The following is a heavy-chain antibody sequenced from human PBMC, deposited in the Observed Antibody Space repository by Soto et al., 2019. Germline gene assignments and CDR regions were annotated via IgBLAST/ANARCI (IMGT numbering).Heavy chain of an antibody. CDR1: GGSVSSGSYY. J-gene: IGHJ6*02. CDR2: IYYSGST. V-gene: IGHV4-61*01. Sequence: PSETLSLTCTVSGGSVSSGSYYWSWIRQPPGKGLEWTGYIYYSGSTNYNPSLKSRVTLSVDTSKNQFSLKLSSVTAADTAVYYCAGSGYYDFWSGYYPYGGYYYYGMDVWGQGTTVTVSS. CDR3: AGSGYYDFWSGYYPYGGYYYYGMDV. D-gene: IGHD3-3*01.